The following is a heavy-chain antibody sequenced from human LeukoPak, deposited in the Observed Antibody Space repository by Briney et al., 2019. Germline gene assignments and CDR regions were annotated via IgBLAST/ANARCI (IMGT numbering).Heavy chain of an antibody. CDR2: INHSGST. J-gene: IGHJ4*02. CDR1: GGSFSGYY. V-gene: IGHV4-34*01. Sequence: SETLSLTCAVYGGSFSGYYWSWIRQPPGKGLEWIGEINHSGSTNYNPSLKSRVTISVDTSKNQFSLKLGSVTAADTAVYYCASATYYYDSSGYSGYYFDYWGQGTLVTVSS. D-gene: IGHD3-22*01. CDR3: ASATYYYDSSGYSGYYFDY.